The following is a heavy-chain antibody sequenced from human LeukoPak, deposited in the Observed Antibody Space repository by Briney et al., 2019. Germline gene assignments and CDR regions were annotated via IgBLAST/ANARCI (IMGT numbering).Heavy chain of an antibody. Sequence: SETLSLACAVYGGSFSGYYWSWIRQPPGKGLEWIGEINHSGSTNYNPSLKSRVTISVDTSKNQFSLKLSSVTAADTAVYYCASGADELNLWGQGILVTVSS. CDR3: ASGADELNL. D-gene: IGHD1-1*01. CDR1: GGSFSGYY. J-gene: IGHJ5*02. CDR2: INHSGST. V-gene: IGHV4-34*01.